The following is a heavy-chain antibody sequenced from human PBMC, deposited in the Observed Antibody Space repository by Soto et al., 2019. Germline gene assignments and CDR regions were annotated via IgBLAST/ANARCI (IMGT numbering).Heavy chain of an antibody. CDR3: ARPGYSSSWYRTELNYFDY. Sequence: QVQLVQSGAEVKKPGASVKVSCKASGYTFTSYYMHWVRQAPGQGLEWMGIINPSGGSTSYEQKFQGRVTMTRDTSTSTVYMELSSLRSEDTAVYYCARPGYSSSWYRTELNYFDYWGQGTLVTVSS. CDR2: INPSGGST. D-gene: IGHD6-13*01. J-gene: IGHJ4*02. CDR1: GYTFTSYY. V-gene: IGHV1-46*01.